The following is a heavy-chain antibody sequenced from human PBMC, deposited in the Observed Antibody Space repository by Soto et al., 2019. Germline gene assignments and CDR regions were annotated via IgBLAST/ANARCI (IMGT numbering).Heavy chain of an antibody. CDR2: IYPGDSDT. D-gene: IGHD3-3*01. V-gene: IGHV5-51*01. Sequence: ESLKISCKGSGYSFTSSWIGWVRQMPGKGLEWMGIIYPGDSDTRYSPSLQGQVTISADKSISTAYLQWSSLKASDTAMYYCAIHGLPYYDFWSGRQNNYYYYGMDVWGQGTTVTVSS. CDR3: AIHGLPYYDFWSGRQNNYYYYGMDV. CDR1: GYSFTSSW. J-gene: IGHJ6*02.